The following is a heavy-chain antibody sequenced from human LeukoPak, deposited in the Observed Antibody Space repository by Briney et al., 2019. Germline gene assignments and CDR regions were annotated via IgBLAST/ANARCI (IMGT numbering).Heavy chain of an antibody. Sequence: PSETLSLTCTVSGGSINSYYWSWIRQPPGKGLEWIGYIYYSGSTNYSPSLKNRVTISRDTSKNQFSLKLRSVTAADTAVYYCTSGGMVSGDYWGHGTLVTVSS. J-gene: IGHJ4*01. CDR3: TSGGMVSGDY. D-gene: IGHD2-8*01. V-gene: IGHV4-59*01. CDR1: GGSINSYY. CDR2: IYYSGST.